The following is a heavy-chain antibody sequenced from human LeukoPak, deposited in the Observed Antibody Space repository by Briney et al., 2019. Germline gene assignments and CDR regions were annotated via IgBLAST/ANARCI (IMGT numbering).Heavy chain of an antibody. CDR3: ARAQDSSGYDAFDI. CDR2: IYYSGST. Sequence: PSETLSLTCTVSGGSISSYYWSWIRQPPGKGLEWIGYIYYSGSTNYNPSLKSRVTISVDTSKNQFSLKLSSVTAADTAVYYCARAQDSSGYDAFDIWGQGTMVTVSS. CDR1: GGSISSYY. J-gene: IGHJ3*02. D-gene: IGHD3-22*01. V-gene: IGHV4-59*01.